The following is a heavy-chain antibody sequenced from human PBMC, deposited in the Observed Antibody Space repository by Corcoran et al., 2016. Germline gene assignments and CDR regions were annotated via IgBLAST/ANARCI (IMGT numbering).Heavy chain of an antibody. V-gene: IGHV4-59*01. CDR2: IYYSGST. D-gene: IGHD2-2*02. J-gene: IGHJ6*02. Sequence: QVQLQESGPGLVKPSETLSLTCTVSGGSISSYYWSWIRQPPGKGLEWIGYIYYSGSTNYNPSLKSRVTISVDTSKNQFSLKLSSVTAADTAVYYCARDMIILHKNPDCSSTSCHMGDYYYYGMDVWGQGTTVTVSS. CDR3: ARDMIILHKNPDCSSTSCHMGDYYYYGMDV. CDR1: GGSISSYY.